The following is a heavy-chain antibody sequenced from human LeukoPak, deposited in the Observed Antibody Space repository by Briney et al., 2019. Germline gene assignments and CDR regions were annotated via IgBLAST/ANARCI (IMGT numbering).Heavy chain of an antibody. D-gene: IGHD1-7*01. J-gene: IGHJ5*02. CDR1: GGTFSSYA. Sequence: GASVKVPCKASGGTFSSYAISWVRQAPGQGLEWMGGIIPIFGTANYAQKFQGRVTITTDESTSTAYMELSSLRSEDTAVYYCARVHLELIWFDPWGQGTLVTVSS. CDR3: ARVHLELIWFDP. CDR2: IIPIFGTA. V-gene: IGHV1-69*05.